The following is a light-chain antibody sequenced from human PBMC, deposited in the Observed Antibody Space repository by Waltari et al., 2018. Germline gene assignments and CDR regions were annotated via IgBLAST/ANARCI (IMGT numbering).Light chain of an antibody. CDR2: GAS. Sequence: EIVMTQSPATLSVSPGERATLSCRASQSISSNLAWYQQQPGQAPRLLIYGASTRATGIPARFSGSGSGTEFTLTISSLQSEDFALYYCQQLNSYPVTFGQGTKLEIK. CDR1: QSISSN. J-gene: IGKJ2*01. CDR3: QQLNSYPVT. V-gene: IGKV3-15*01.